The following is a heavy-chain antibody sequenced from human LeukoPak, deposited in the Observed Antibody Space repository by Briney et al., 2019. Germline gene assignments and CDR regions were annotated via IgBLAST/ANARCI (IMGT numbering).Heavy chain of an antibody. V-gene: IGHV3-48*03. CDR3: AKKTYYYDSSGYYGY. CDR1: GFTFSSYE. J-gene: IGHJ4*02. D-gene: IGHD3-22*01. Sequence: GGSLRLSCAASGFTFSSYEMNWVREAPGKGLEWVSYISSCGSPIYYADSVKGRLTISRDNSKITLYLQMNSVRAEDTSVYYCAKKTYYYDSSGYYGYWCEGALVTVSS. CDR2: ISSCGSPI.